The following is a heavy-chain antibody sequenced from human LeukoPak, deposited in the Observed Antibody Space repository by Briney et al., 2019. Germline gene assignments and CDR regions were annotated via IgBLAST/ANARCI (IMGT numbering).Heavy chain of an antibody. V-gene: IGHV1-69*04. J-gene: IGHJ6*02. D-gene: IGHD1-1*01. CDR3: ARGRAGTGTPYYYGMDV. CDR2: IIPIFGIA. CDR1: GGTFSSYA. Sequence: SVKVSCKASGGTFSSYAISWVRQAPGQGLEWMGRIIPIFGIANYAQKFQGRVTITADKSTSTAYMELSSLRSEDTAVYYCARGRAGTGTPYYYGMDVWGQGTTVTVS.